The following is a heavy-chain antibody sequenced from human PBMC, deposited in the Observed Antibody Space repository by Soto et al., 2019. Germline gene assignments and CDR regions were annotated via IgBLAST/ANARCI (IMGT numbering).Heavy chain of an antibody. CDR2: IKQDGSEK. Sequence: GSLRLSCAASGFTFSSYWMSWVRQAPGKGLEWVANIKQDGSEKYYVDSVKGRFTTSRDNAKNSLYLQMNSLRAEDTAVYYCARAKRDLGYYYYGMDVWGQGTTVTVSS. J-gene: IGHJ6*02. V-gene: IGHV3-7*01. D-gene: IGHD3-16*01. CDR1: GFTFSSYW. CDR3: ARAKRDLGYYYYGMDV.